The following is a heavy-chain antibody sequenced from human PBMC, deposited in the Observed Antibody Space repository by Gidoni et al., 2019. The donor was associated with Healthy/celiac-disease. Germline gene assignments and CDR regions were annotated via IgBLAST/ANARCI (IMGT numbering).Heavy chain of an antibody. J-gene: IGHJ4*02. CDR1: GFTFDDYP. CDR2: ISWDGCST. CDR3: AKDGHDFWSGPQMYYFDY. V-gene: IGHV3-43*01. Sequence: EVQLVESGGVVVQPGGSLRLSCAASGFTFDDYPRHWVRQAPGKGLGWVSLISWDGCSTYYADSVKGRFTISRDNSKNSLYLQMNSLRTEDTALYYCAKDGHDFWSGPQMYYFDYWGQGTLVTVSS. D-gene: IGHD3-3*01.